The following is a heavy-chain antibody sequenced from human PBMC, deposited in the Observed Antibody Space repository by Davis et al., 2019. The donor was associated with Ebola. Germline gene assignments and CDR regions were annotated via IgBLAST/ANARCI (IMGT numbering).Heavy chain of an antibody. CDR2: ISRSSSTI. V-gene: IGHV3-48*02. CDR3: ARDLSSSGWHMFGPFDY. J-gene: IGHJ4*02. CDR1: GFTFISYS. D-gene: IGHD6-19*01. Sequence: GGSLRLSCAASGFTFISYSMNWVRQAPGKGLEWLSYISRSSSTIYYADSVKGRFTISRDNAKNSLYLQMNSLRDEETAVYYCARDLSSSGWHMFGPFDYWGQGILVTVSS.